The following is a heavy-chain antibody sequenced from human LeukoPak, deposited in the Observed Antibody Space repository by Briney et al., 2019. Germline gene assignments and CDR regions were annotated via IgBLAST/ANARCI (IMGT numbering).Heavy chain of an antibody. J-gene: IGHJ5*02. D-gene: IGHD6-13*01. CDR1: GGSISSGGYY. CDR3: AREVLRRYSSSGWFDP. V-gene: IGHV4-31*03. CDR2: IYYSGST. Sequence: MTSQTLSLTCTVSGGSISSGGYYWSWVRQHPGKGLEWIGYIYYSGSTYYNPSLKSRVTISVDTSKNQFSLKLSSVTAADTAVYYCAREVLRRYSSSGWFDPWGQGTLVTVSS.